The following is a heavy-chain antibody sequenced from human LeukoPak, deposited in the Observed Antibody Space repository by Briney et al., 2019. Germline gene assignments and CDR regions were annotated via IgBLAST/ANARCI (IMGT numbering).Heavy chain of an antibody. CDR2: INPNSGGT. D-gene: IGHD2-2*02. J-gene: IGHJ4*02. CDR3: ASPEGSSTSCYNCFDY. CDR1: GGTFSSYA. Sequence: GSSVKVSCKASGGTFSSYAISWVRQAPGQGLEWMGWINPNSGGTNYAQKFQGRVTMTRDTSISTAYMELSRLRSDDTAVYYCASPEGSSTSCYNCFDYWGQGTLVTVSS. V-gene: IGHV1-2*02.